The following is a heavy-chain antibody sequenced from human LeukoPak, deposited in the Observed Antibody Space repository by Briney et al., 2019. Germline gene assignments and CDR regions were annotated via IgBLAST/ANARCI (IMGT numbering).Heavy chain of an antibody. CDR2: IYYSGGT. D-gene: IGHD4-11*01. CDR1: GASISSYY. J-gene: IGHJ4*02. Sequence: PSETLSLTCSVSGASISSYYCSWIRQPPGRGLEWIGYIYYSGGTNYNPSLKSRVTISLDTSKNQFSLKVSSVTAADTAVYYCAREQSGIFHYWGQGTLVTVSS. V-gene: IGHV4-59*01. CDR3: AREQSGIFHY.